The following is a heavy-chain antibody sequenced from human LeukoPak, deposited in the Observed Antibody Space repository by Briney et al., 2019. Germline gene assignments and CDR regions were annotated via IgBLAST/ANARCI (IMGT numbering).Heavy chain of an antibody. CDR3: ARGASDIVVVPAPFDI. J-gene: IGHJ3*02. D-gene: IGHD2-2*01. V-gene: IGHV4-59*01. CDR1: GGSISSYY. Sequence: ETLSLTCTVSGGSISSYYWSWIRQPPGKGLEWIGYIYYGGSTNYNPSLKSRVTISVDTSKNQFSLKLSSVTAADTAVYYCARGASDIVVVPAPFDIWGQGTMVTVSS. CDR2: IYYGGST.